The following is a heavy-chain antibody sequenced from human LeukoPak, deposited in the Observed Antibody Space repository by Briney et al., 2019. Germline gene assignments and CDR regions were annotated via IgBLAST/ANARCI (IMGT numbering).Heavy chain of an antibody. CDR2: TRNKANSFTT. CDR3: SRAKEIAARFAWGMDV. J-gene: IGHJ6*02. D-gene: IGHD6-13*01. V-gene: IGHV3-72*01. CDR1: GFTFSDHY. Sequence: PGGSLRLSCVASGFTFSDHYMEWVRQAPGKGLEWAGRTRNKANSFTTEYAASVKGRFTISRGDSKNSLYLQMNSLKTEDTAVYYCSRAKEIAARFAWGMDVWGQGTTVTVSS.